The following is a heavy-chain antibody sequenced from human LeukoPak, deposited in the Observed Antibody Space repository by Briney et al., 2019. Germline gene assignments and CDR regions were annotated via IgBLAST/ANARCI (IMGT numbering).Heavy chain of an antibody. CDR3: ARRRDYDYVWGSSIGFDY. CDR1: GDSVSSNSAA. CDR2: TYYRSKWYN. J-gene: IGHJ4*02. D-gene: IGHD3-16*01. V-gene: IGHV6-1*01. Sequence: SQTLSLTCAISGDSVSSNSAAWNWIRQSPSRGLEWLGRTYYRSKWYNDYAVSVKSRITINPDTPKNQFSLQLNSVTPEDTAVYYCARRRDYDYVWGSSIGFDYWGQGTLVTVSS.